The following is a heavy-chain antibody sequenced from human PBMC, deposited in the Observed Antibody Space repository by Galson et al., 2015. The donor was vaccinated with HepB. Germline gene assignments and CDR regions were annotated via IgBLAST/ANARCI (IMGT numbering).Heavy chain of an antibody. CDR3: ARGAGFGELFRYDY. D-gene: IGHD3-10*01. J-gene: IGHJ4*02. Sequence: SETLSLTCAVYGGSFSGYYWSWIRQPPGKGLEWIGEINHSESTNYNPSLKSRVTISVDTSRNQFSLKLSSVTAADTAVYYCARGAGFGELFRYDYWGQGTLVTVSS. CDR1: GGSFSGYY. V-gene: IGHV4-34*01. CDR2: INHSEST.